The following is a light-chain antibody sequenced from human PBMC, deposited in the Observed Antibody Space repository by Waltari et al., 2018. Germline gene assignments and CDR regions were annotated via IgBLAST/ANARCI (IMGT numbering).Light chain of an antibody. V-gene: IGKV3-15*01. CDR2: AAS. J-gene: IGKJ2*01. CDR1: QSVSNN. Sequence: EIVMTQSPATLSVPPGERATLSCRASQSVSNNLAGYQQKPGQAPRLLFYAASTRASGVPDRFSGSGSGTEFTLTITSLQSEDFAVYYCHQYNNWPRTFGQGTKLEIK. CDR3: HQYNNWPRT.